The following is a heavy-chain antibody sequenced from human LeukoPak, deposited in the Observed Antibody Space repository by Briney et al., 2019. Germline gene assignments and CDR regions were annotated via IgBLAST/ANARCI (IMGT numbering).Heavy chain of an antibody. D-gene: IGHD2-21*02. CDR1: GGSFSGYY. Sequence: TSETLSLTCAVYGGSFSGYYWSWIRQPPGKGLEWIGEINHSGSTNYNPSLKSRVTISVDTSKNQFSLELSSVTAADTAVYYCARGGRRVAYCGGDCFFDYWGQGTLVTVSS. V-gene: IGHV4-34*01. J-gene: IGHJ4*02. CDR3: ARGGRRVAYCGGDCFFDY. CDR2: INHSGST.